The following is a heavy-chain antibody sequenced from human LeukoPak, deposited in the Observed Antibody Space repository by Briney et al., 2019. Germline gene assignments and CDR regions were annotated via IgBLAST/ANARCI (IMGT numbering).Heavy chain of an antibody. D-gene: IGHD1-26*01. CDR2: INPNSGGT. CDR1: GYTFTGYY. CDR3: ARALSGSYYMGY. V-gene: IGHV1-2*02. Sequence: ASVTVSCKASGYTFTGYYMHWVRQAPGQGLEWMGWINPNSGGTNYAQKFQGRVTMTRDTSISTAYMELSRLRSDDTAVYYCARALSGSYYMGYWGQGTLVTASS. J-gene: IGHJ4*02.